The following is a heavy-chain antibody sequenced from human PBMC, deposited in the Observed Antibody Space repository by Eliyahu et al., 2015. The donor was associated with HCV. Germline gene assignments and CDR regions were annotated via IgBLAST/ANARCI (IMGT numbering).Heavy chain of an antibody. V-gene: IGHV3-49*03. J-gene: IGHJ4*02. CDR1: GFXFGGYG. CDR3: TRLGVYMSADLYYFDF. Sequence: EVQLVESGGGXVQPGRSLRXSCAXSGFXFGGYGMGWFRQAPGKGLEWVGLIRSKAYGRTTEYAASVGGRFTISRDDSQSIAYLQMNSLRSEDSAVYYCTRLGVYMSADLYYFDFWGQGTLVTVSS. D-gene: IGHD6-6*01. CDR2: IRSKAYGRTT.